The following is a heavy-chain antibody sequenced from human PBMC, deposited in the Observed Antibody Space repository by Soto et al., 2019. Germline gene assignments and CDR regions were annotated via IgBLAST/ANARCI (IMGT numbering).Heavy chain of an antibody. D-gene: IGHD6-19*01. Sequence: GASVKVSCKAPGGTFSSYTISWVRQAPGQGLEWMGRIIPILGRANYAQKFQGRVTITADNSTSTAYMELSSLRSEDTAVYYCVRADSSGWYLGLNYYYYYMDVRGKGTTVTVSS. J-gene: IGHJ6*03. V-gene: IGHV1-69*02. CDR3: VRADSSGWYLGLNYYYYYMDV. CDR2: IIPILGRA. CDR1: GGTFSSYT.